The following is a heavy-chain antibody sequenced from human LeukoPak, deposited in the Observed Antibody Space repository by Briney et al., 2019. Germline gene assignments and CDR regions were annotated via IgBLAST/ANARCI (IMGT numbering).Heavy chain of an antibody. Sequence: GSLRLSCATSGFTFSSYWMHWVRQAPGKGPVWVQRINSDGSSTSYADSVKGRFTISRDNAKNTLYLQMNSLRAEDTAVYYCARGDRIDDAFDIWGQGTMVTVSS. J-gene: IGHJ3*02. CDR3: ARGDRIDDAFDI. V-gene: IGHV3-74*01. CDR2: INSDGSST. CDR1: GFTFSSYW.